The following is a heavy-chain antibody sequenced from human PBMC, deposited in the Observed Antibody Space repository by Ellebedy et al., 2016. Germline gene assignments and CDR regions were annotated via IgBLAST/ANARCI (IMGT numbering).Heavy chain of an antibody. CDR2: VNPRDGGS. CDR1: GYTFSAYF. J-gene: IGHJ3*02. Sequence: ASVKVSCKASGYTFSAYFIHWVRHAPGQGLEWMGRVNPRDGGSTYAQKFQGRVTMTRDTSTSTVYMELSSLRSDDTAVYYCVTILGVVTNDPFDIWGQGTMVTVSS. CDR3: VTILGVVTNDPFDI. V-gene: IGHV1-46*03. D-gene: IGHD3-3*01.